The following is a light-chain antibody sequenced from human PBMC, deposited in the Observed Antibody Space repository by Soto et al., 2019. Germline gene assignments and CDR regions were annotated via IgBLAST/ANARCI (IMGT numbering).Light chain of an antibody. CDR2: GAS. CDR1: QTIISNY. CDR3: QQYGDTPPNA. J-gene: IGKJ2*01. Sequence: DIVLTQSPGTLSLSPGERATLSCRASQTIISNYLAWYQQKPGQAPRVLIHGASSRATGIPDRFSGSGSGTDFTFTISRVEPEDFAVYFCQQYGDTPPNAFGQGTMVEIK. V-gene: IGKV3-20*01.